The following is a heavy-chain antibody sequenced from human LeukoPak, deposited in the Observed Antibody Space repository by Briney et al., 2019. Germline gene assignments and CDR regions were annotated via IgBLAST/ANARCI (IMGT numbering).Heavy chain of an antibody. CDR2: INHDGTDK. Sequence: GGSLRLSCAASGFTSTSYWMTWVRQAPGKGLHWVANINHDGTDKNYADSVKGRFTISRDNSKSTLYLQMNSLRGDDTAVYHCARDSGSYLQPTDYWGQGTLVTVSS. D-gene: IGHD1-26*01. J-gene: IGHJ4*02. V-gene: IGHV3-7*05. CDR3: ARDSGSYLQPTDY. CDR1: GFTSTSYW.